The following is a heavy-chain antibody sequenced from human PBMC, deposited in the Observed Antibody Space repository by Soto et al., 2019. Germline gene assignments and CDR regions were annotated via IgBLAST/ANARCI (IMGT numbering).Heavy chain of an antibody. Sequence: GGSLRLSCAASGFTFSSYGMHWVRQAPGKGLEWVAVIWYDGSNKYYADSVKGRFSISRDDSKNTLYLQMNSLRAEDTAVYYCARDRYGDYRPFDYWGQGTLVTVSS. V-gene: IGHV3-33*01. CDR1: GFTFSSYG. J-gene: IGHJ4*02. D-gene: IGHD4-17*01. CDR2: IWYDGSNK. CDR3: ARDRYGDYRPFDY.